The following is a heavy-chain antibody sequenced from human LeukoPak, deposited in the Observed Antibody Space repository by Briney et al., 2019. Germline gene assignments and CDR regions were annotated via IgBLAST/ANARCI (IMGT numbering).Heavy chain of an antibody. Sequence: ASVKVSCKASGYTFTSYGISWVRQAPGQGLEWMGWISAYNGNTNYAQKLQGRVTMTTDASTSTAYMELRSLRPDDTAVYYCATDIDYYGSGTYYKRGWGQGTLVTVSS. CDR3: ATDIDYYGSGTYYKRG. V-gene: IGHV1-18*01. J-gene: IGHJ4*02. CDR1: GYTFTSYG. CDR2: ISAYNGNT. D-gene: IGHD3-10*01.